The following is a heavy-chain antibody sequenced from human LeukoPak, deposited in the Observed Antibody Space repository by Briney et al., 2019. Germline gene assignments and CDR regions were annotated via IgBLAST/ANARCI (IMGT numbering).Heavy chain of an antibody. CDR3: ARHPNQLLVEGGVFDY. J-gene: IGHJ4*02. CDR1: GYSFTSYW. V-gene: IGHV5-51*01. D-gene: IGHD2-2*01. CDR2: IYPGDSDT. Sequence: GESLKISCKGSGYSFTSYWIGWVRQMPGKGLEWMGIIYPGDSDTRYSPSFQGQVTISADKSISTAYLQWSSLQASDTAMYYCARHPNQLLVEGGVFDYWGQGTLVTVSS.